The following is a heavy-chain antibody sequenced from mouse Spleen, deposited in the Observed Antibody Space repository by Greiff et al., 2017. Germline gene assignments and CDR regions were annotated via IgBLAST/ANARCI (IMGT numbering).Heavy chain of an antibody. CDR3: ARTTTDWYFDV. CDR1: GYTFTGYW. J-gene: IGHJ1*01. Sequence: VNLVESGAELMKPGASVKLSCKATGYTFTGYWIEWVKQRPGHGLEWIGEIHPNSGNTNYNEKFKGKATLTVDTSSSTAYVDLSSLTSEDSAVYYCARTTTDWYFDVWGAGTTVTVSS. D-gene: IGHD1-1*01. CDR2: IHPNSGNT. V-gene: IGHV1-9*01.